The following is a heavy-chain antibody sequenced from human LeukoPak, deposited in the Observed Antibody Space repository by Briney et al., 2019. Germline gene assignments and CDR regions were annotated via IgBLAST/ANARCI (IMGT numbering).Heavy chain of an antibody. CDR2: INAANGNT. J-gene: IGHJ5*02. D-gene: IGHD4-17*01. V-gene: IGHV1-3*01. CDR3: ARGRVYGDYLNWFDP. Sequence: ASVKVSCKASGYTFTDYTIHWVRQAPGQRLEWMGWINAANGNTKYSQKFQGRVTITRDTSASTAYMELSSLRSEDTAVYYCARGRVYGDYLNWFDPWGQGTLVTVSS. CDR1: GYTFTDYT.